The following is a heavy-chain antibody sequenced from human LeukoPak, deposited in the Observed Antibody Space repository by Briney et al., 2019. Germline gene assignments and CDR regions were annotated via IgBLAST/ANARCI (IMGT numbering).Heavy chain of an antibody. CDR2: IGSSGGFI. CDR1: GFTFSSYS. CDR3: ARDDENYGSGSYYNVFSY. D-gene: IGHD3-10*01. V-gene: IGHV3-21*01. J-gene: IGHJ4*02. Sequence: PGGSLRLSCAASGFTFSSYSINWVRQAPGKGLEWVSSIGSSGGFIYYADSVKGRFTISRDNAKNSLYLQMDSLRAEDTAVYYCARDDENYGSGSYYNVFSYWGQGTLVTISS.